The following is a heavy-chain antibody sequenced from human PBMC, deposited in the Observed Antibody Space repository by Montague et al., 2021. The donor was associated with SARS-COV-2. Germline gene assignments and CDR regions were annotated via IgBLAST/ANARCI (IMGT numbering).Heavy chain of an antibody. CDR3: ANFRRTQLLFGTLYYGMDV. CDR2: ISDSGST. V-gene: IGHV4-59*01. J-gene: IGHJ6*02. CDR1: GGSISSFY. Sequence: SETLSLTCTVSGGSISSFYWSWFRQPPGKGLEWIGYISDSGSTNYNPSLTSRATMSVDTSKNQSSLRLSSVTAADTAVYYCANFRRTQLLFGTLYYGMDVWGQGTTVTVSS. D-gene: IGHD2-2*01.